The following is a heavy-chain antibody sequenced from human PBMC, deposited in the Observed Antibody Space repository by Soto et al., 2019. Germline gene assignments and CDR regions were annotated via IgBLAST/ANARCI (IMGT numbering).Heavy chain of an antibody. CDR1: GGSISNYY. Sequence: WETLSLTCTVSGGSISNYYWSWIRQPPGKGLEWIGYFYYTGITNYNPSLKSRISMSVDTSKNQFSLKLSSVTAADTAVYYCARLPRREWLSWAVPNMYYFDYWGQGTLVTVSS. J-gene: IGHJ4*02. CDR2: FYYTGIT. CDR3: ARLPRREWLSWAVPNMYYFDY. D-gene: IGHD3-3*01. V-gene: IGHV4-59*12.